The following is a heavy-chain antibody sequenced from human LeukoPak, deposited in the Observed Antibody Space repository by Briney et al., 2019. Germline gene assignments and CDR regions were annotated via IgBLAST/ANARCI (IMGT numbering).Heavy chain of an antibody. J-gene: IGHJ4*02. D-gene: IGHD3-22*01. V-gene: IGHV1-18*01. Sequence: ASVKVSCKPSGYTFNTYGITWVRQPPGQGLEWMGWISPYNGNTNYAQKFQGRVTLTTDTSTSTAYMVLRSLRSDDTAVYYCARGPHERSGYPDDWGQGTLVIVSS. CDR1: GYTFNTYG. CDR2: ISPYNGNT. CDR3: ARGPHERSGYPDD.